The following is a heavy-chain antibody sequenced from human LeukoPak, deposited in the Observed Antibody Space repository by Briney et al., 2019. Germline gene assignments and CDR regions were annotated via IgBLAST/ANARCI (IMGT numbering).Heavy chain of an antibody. D-gene: IGHD2-2*01. V-gene: IGHV4-34*01. Sequence: PSETLSLTCAVYGGSFRGYYWSWIRQPPGKGLEWIGEINHSGSTNYNPSLKSRVTISVDTSKNQFSLKLSSVTAADTAVYYCARRYRSSTSCYRTYNWFDPWGQGTLVTVSS. CDR1: GGSFRGYY. CDR2: INHSGST. J-gene: IGHJ5*02. CDR3: ARRYRSSTSCYRTYNWFDP.